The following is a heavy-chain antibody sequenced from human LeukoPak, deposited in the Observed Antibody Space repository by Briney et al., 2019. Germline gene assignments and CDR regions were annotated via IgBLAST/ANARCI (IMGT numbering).Heavy chain of an antibody. Sequence: SETLSLTCTVSGGSISSSSYYWGWIRQPPGKGLEWIGSTYYSGSTYYNPSLKSRVTISVDTSKNQFSLKLSSVTAADTAVYYCARRRIVVATLDYWGQGTLVTVSS. J-gene: IGHJ4*02. V-gene: IGHV4-39*01. CDR2: TYYSGST. CDR1: GGSISSSSYY. D-gene: IGHD1-26*01. CDR3: ARRRIVVATLDY.